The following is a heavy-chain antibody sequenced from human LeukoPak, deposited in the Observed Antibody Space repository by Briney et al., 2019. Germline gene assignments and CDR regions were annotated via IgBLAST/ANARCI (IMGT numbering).Heavy chain of an antibody. CDR2: IYSGGST. J-gene: IGHJ6*03. V-gene: IGHV3-66*01. D-gene: IGHD1-26*01. Sequence: PGGSLRLSCAASGFTVSSNYMSWVRQAPGKGLEWVSVIYSGGSTYYADSVKGRFTISRDNSKNTLYLQMNSLRAEDTAVYYCARVKESGSYRDYYYYYYMDVWGKGTTVTTSS. CDR1: GFTVSSNY. CDR3: ARVKESGSYRDYYYYYYMDV.